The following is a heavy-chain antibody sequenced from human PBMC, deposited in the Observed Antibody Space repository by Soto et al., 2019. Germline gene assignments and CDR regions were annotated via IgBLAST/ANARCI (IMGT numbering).Heavy chain of an antibody. V-gene: IGHV4-30-4*01. CDR3: ARAPHRYCSSTSCYIAHAFDI. CDR1: GGSISSGDYY. Sequence: SETLSLTCTVSGGSISSGDYYWSWIRQPPGKGLEWIGYIYYSGSTYYNPSLKSRVTISVDTSKNQFSLKLSSVTAADTAVYYCARAPHRYCSSTSCYIAHAFDIWGQGTMVTVPS. CDR2: IYYSGST. J-gene: IGHJ3*02. D-gene: IGHD2-2*02.